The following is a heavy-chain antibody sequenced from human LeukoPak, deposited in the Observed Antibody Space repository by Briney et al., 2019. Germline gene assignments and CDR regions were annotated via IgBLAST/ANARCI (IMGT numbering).Heavy chain of an antibody. Sequence: GGSLRLSCAASGFTFSSYEMNWVRQAPGKGLEWVSYISSSGSTIYYADSVKGRFTISRDNARNSLFLQMNSVRGEDTAVYYCARLGGPNALDIWGQGTMVTVS. D-gene: IGHD2-15*01. CDR1: GFTFSSYE. J-gene: IGHJ3*02. V-gene: IGHV3-48*03. CDR3: ARLGGPNALDI. CDR2: ISSSGSTI.